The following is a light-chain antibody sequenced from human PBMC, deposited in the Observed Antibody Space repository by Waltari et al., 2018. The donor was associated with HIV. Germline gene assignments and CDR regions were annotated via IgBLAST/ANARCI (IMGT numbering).Light chain of an antibody. CDR3: QQYGTSPRT. V-gene: IGKV3-20*01. J-gene: IGKJ1*01. CDR2: GAS. Sequence: EIVLTQSPGTLSLSPGERATLSCRASQSVNSNYLAGYQQKPCQAPRLLIYGASSRATGIPNRFSGSGSGTDFTLTVSRLEPEDSAVYYCQQYGTSPRTFGRGTKVEI. CDR1: QSVNSNY.